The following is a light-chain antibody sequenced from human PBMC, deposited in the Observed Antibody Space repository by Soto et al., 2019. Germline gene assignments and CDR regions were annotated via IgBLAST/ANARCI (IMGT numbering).Light chain of an antibody. CDR2: AAT. Sequence: EIVVTPSPSTLSLSPGERATLSCRASQSVSSNHLAWYQQKPGQAPRLLIFAATGRPTVIPDRFTGSGSGTDFTLTISRLEPEDFAVYYCQQFSSYPLTFGGGTKVDIK. CDR3: QQFSSYPLT. V-gene: IGKV3-20*01. J-gene: IGKJ4*01. CDR1: QSVSSNH.